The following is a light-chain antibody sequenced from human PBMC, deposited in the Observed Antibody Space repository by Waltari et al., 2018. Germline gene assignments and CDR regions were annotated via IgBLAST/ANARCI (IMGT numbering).Light chain of an antibody. J-gene: IGKJ3*01. CDR2: DTS. Sequence: DIQMTQSPSSLSASVGDRVTIACRASQTINNYLSWYLQKVGKAPELLLYDTSTLQTGVPSRFSGSGSGTEFTLTISSLQPEDFATYYCHQTYSMPFTFGPGTKVDMK. CDR3: HQTYSMPFT. CDR1: QTINNY. V-gene: IGKV1-39*01.